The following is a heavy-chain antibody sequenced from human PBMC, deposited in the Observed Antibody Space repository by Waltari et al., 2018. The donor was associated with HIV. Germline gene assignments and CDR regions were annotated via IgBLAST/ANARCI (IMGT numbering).Heavy chain of an antibody. CDR2: VFYSGST. V-gene: IGHV4-61*01. J-gene: IGHJ3*02. CDR1: GDSVTTGIYY. D-gene: IGHD1-1*01. CDR3: ARTNWDDAFDI. Sequence: QVQLQESGPGLVKPSETLSLTCTVSGDSVTTGIYYWSWIRQPPGKGLEWLGYVFYSGSTNYNPSLKSRVTISLDTSKNLFSLKLTSVTAADTALHYCARTNWDDAFDIWGQGTMVIVSS.